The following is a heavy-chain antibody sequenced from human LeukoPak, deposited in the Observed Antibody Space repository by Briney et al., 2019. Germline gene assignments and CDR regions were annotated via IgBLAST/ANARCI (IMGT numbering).Heavy chain of an antibody. D-gene: IGHD2-8*01. J-gene: IGHJ4*02. V-gene: IGHV4-61*02. CDR3: ARKNGYYFDY. Sequence: SETLSLTCTVSGASLNSDGYYWSWIRQPAGKGLEWVGRISASGSTNYNPSLTSRVTISVDTSKNQFSLKLSSVTAADTAVYYCARKNGYYFDYWGQGTLVTVSS. CDR2: ISASGST. CDR1: GASLNSDGYY.